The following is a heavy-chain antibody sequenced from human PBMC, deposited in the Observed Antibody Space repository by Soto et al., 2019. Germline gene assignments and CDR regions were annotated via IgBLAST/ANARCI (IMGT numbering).Heavy chain of an antibody. CDR3: ARDFVTMVRGVIAYYMDV. CDR2: IYSGGST. J-gene: IGHJ6*03. Sequence: PGGSLRLSCAASGFTVSSNYMSWVRQAPGKGLEWVSVIYSGGSTYYADSVKGRFTISRDNSKNTLYLQMNSLRAEDTAVYYCARDFVTMVRGVIAYYMDVWGKGTTVTVSS. D-gene: IGHD3-10*01. CDR1: GFTVSSNY. V-gene: IGHV3-66*01.